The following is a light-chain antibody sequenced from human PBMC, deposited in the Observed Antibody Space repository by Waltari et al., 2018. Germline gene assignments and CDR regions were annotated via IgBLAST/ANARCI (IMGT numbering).Light chain of an antibody. Sequence: QTVLTQPPSASGTPGQRVTISCSGSSSNIGSNLVNWYQQLPGTAPKLLVHRNNPRPSGCPDRFSGYKSGESASLAISGLQSEDEADYYCAAWDNSLGGKVFGGGTKLTVL. J-gene: IGLJ3*02. CDR1: SSNIGSNL. V-gene: IGLV1-44*01. CDR2: RNN. CDR3: AAWDNSLGGKV.